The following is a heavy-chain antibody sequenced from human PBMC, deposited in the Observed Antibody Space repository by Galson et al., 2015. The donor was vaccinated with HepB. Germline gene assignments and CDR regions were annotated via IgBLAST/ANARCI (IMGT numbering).Heavy chain of an antibody. CDR3: SSPYYDFWSGYSFVDY. CDR2: IRSKPNNYTT. D-gene: IGHD3-3*01. CDR1: GFTFTESA. J-gene: IGHJ4*02. V-gene: IGHV3-73*01. Sequence: SLRLSCAASGFTFTESAIHWVRQASGKGLEWVGRIRSKPNNYTTTYAASMKGRFIIPRDDSKNTAYLQIDSLKDEDTAVYYCSSPYYDFWSGYSFVDYWGQGTLVTVSS.